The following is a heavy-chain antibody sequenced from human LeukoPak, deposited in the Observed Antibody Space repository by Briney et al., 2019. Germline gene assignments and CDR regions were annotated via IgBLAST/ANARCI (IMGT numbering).Heavy chain of an antibody. Sequence: SVKVSCKASGGTFSSYAISWVRQAPGQGLEWMGRIIPIFGTANYAQKFQGRVTITTDESTSTAYMELSSLRSEDTAVYYCAIDSGGNLGLDYWGQGTLVTVSS. V-gene: IGHV1-69*05. D-gene: IGHD4-23*01. CDR1: GGTFSSYA. CDR3: AIDSGGNLGLDY. CDR2: IIPIFGTA. J-gene: IGHJ4*02.